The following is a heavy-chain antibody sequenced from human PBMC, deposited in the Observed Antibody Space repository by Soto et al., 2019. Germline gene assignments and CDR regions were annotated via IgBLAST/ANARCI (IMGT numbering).Heavy chain of an antibody. Sequence: EVQLLESGGGVVQPGGSLRLSCVASGFNFKKFAMAWVRQAAGEGLEWVSGISCCGGSASYADSVKGRFSIARDDSKNTVSLQLNSLRAEYTAQYYCAKADGQQWLLPHLDNWGQGTLVTVS. CDR3: AKADGQQWLLPHLDN. V-gene: IGHV3-23*01. D-gene: IGHD6-19*01. J-gene: IGHJ4*02. CDR1: GFNFKKFA. CDR2: ISCCGGSA.